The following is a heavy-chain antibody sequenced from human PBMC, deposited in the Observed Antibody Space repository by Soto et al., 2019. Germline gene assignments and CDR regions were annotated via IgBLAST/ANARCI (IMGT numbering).Heavy chain of an antibody. J-gene: IGHJ3*02. CDR2: ISSSGSTI. V-gene: IGHV3-11*01. D-gene: IGHD3-10*01. CDR1: GFTFSDYY. Sequence: GGSLRLSCAASGFTFSDYYMSWIRQAPGKGQEWVSYISSSGSTIYYADSVKGRFTISRDNAKNSLYLQMNSLRVEDTAVYYCARKSITMVRGVTPSAFDIWGQGTMVTVSS. CDR3: ARKSITMVRGVTPSAFDI.